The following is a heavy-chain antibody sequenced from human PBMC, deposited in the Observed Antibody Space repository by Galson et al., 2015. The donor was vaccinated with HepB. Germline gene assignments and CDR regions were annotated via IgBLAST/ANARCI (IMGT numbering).Heavy chain of an antibody. CDR2: IKQDGSEK. Sequence: SLRLSCAASGFTFSVYNMNWVRQAPGKGLEWVANIKQDGSEKYYVDSVKGRFTISRDNAKNSLYLQMSTLRAEDTAVYYCARAIYGDWGSDAFDIWGQGTMVTVSS. CDR3: ARAIYGDWGSDAFDI. D-gene: IGHD4-17*01. J-gene: IGHJ3*02. CDR1: GFTFSVYN. V-gene: IGHV3-7*01.